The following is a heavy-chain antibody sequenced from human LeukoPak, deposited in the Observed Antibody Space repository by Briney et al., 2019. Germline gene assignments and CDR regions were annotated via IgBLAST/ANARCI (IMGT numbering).Heavy chain of an antibody. CDR2: ISGSGGDT. CDR1: GFTFSSHA. V-gene: IGHV3-23*01. D-gene: IGHD3-3*01. Sequence: PGGSLRLSCAASGFTFSSHAMSWVRQAPGKGLEWVSAISGSGGDTSYAGSVEGRFTISRDNSKNMLHLQMNSLRAEDTAIYFCAMSLEWLSLFDYWGQGALVTVSS. CDR3: AMSLEWLSLFDY. J-gene: IGHJ4*02.